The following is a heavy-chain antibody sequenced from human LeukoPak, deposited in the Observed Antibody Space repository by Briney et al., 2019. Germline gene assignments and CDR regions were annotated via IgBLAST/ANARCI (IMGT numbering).Heavy chain of an antibody. Sequence: PGGSLRLSCAASGFTFSSYGMHWVRQAPGKGLEWVAVIWYDGSNKYYADSVKGRFTISRDNSKNTLYLQMNSLRAEDTAVYYCASLTSEVVAATDDAFDIWGQGTMVTVSS. CDR1: GFTFSSYG. V-gene: IGHV3-33*01. J-gene: IGHJ3*02. D-gene: IGHD2-15*01. CDR3: ASLTSEVVAATDDAFDI. CDR2: IWYDGSNK.